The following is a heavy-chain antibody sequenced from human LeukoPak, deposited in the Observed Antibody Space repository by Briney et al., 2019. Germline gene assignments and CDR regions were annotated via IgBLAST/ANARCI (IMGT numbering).Heavy chain of an antibody. D-gene: IGHD3-22*01. CDR2: ISGSGGST. CDR3: AKSRLPYYYDSSGYYRLDY. V-gene: IGHV3-23*01. J-gene: IGHJ4*02. Sequence: GGSLRLSCAASGFTFSSYAMSWVRQAPGKGLEWVSAISGSGGSTYYADSVKGRFTISRDNSKNTLYLQMNSLRAEDTAVYYCAKSRLPYYYDSSGYYRLDYWGQGTLVTVS. CDR1: GFTFSSYA.